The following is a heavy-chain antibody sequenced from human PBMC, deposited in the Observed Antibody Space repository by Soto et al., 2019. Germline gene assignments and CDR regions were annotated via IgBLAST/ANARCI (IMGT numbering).Heavy chain of an antibody. CDR1: GGSISSGDYY. D-gene: IGHD6-6*01. V-gene: IGHV4-30-4*01. CDR2: IYHSGST. CDR3: ARERPDGARLDP. J-gene: IGHJ5*02. Sequence: QVQLQESGPGLVKPSQTLSLTCTVSGGSISSGDYYWSWIRQPPGKGLEWIGYIYHSGSTYYNPSLKSRVTISVNTSKNQFSLKLSSVTAADTAVSYCARERPDGARLDPWGQGTLVTVSS.